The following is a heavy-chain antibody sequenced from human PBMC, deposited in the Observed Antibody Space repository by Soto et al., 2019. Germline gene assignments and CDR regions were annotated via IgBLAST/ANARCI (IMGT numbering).Heavy chain of an antibody. J-gene: IGHJ4*02. D-gene: IGHD5-18*01. CDR2: SNAGNGNT. Sequence: QVQLVQSGAEVKKPGASVKVSCKASGYTFTSYAMHWVRQAPGQRLEWMGWSNAGNGNTKYSQKFQGRVTITRDTSASTAYMELSSLRSEDTAVYYCATGGYCYGQPTDYWGQGTLVTVSS. V-gene: IGHV1-3*01. CDR1: GYTFTSYA. CDR3: ATGGYCYGQPTDY.